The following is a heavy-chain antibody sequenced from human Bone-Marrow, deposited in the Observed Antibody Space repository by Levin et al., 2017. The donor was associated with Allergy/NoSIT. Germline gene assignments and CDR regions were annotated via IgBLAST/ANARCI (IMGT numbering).Heavy chain of an antibody. D-gene: IGHD4-17*01. J-gene: IGHJ4*02. CDR1: GFTFHDYA. Sequence: SLKISCAASGFTFHDYAMHWVRQAPGKGLEWVSGISWNANSIGYADSVKGRFTITRDNAKNSLYLQMNSLRAADTALYYCAKGYDYGDYEFLVNWGQGTWVTVSS. CDR2: ISWNANSI. CDR3: AKGYDYGDYEFLVN. V-gene: IGHV3-9*01.